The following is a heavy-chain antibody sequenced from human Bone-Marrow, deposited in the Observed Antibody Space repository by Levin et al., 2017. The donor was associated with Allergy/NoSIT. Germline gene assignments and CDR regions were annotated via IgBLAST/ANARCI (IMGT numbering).Heavy chain of an antibody. CDR2: TSYDGSTT. Sequence: GESLKISCAASGFTFRSYTMHWVRQTPGKGLEWVALTSYDGSTTYSADSVKDRFTISRDNSNNTLFLEMKSLRPEDTATYYCARSAIVVIVSGAADLWGRGTLVTVSS. V-gene: IGHV3-30-3*01. CDR3: ARSAIVVIVSGAADL. CDR1: GFTFRSYT. J-gene: IGHJ2*01. D-gene: IGHD3-22*01.